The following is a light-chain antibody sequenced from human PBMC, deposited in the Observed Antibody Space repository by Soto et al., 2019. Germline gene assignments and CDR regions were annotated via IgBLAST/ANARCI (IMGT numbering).Light chain of an antibody. V-gene: IGLV2-14*01. J-gene: IGLJ3*02. CDR3: SSYTSNRTPRV. CDR2: DVS. Sequence: QSALTQPASVSGSPGQSITISCTGTSSDVGGYNYVSWYQQHPGKAPKVMIYDVSNRPSGVSNRFSGSKSGNTASLTISGLQAEDEADYYYSSYTSNRTPRVFGGGTKLTVL. CDR1: SSDVGGYNY.